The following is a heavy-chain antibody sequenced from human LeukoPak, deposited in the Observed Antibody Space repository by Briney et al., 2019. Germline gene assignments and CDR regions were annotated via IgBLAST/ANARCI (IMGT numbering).Heavy chain of an antibody. D-gene: IGHD3-22*01. CDR2: IHYTGST. V-gene: IGHV4-39*01. CDR1: GGSISSSSYY. Sequence: SETLSLTCTVSGGSISSSSYYWGWIRQPPGKGLEWIGNIHYTGSTYSNPSLKSRITISVDTSKNQFSLKLSSVTAADTAVYYCARVSGSYQYFDYWGQGTLVTVSS. J-gene: IGHJ4*02. CDR3: ARVSGSYQYFDY.